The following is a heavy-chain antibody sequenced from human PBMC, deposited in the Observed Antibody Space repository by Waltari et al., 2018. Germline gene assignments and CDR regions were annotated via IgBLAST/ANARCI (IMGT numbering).Heavy chain of an antibody. D-gene: IGHD3-10*01. J-gene: IGHJ5*01. CDR1: GDSISRGTHY. V-gene: IGHV4-39*01. CDR3: ARLVGTMVRGVRTRSDS. Sequence: QPHLQDSGPGLVNPSETLYLTCNVSGDSISRGTHYWCWIRQPPGRRLEWIGTVYYSGSIYYSHVFNKRITGSVDTSKNQFSLKMTYVTAADTAIYYCARLVGTMVRGVRTRSDSGGRGIWVTVSS. CDR2: VYYSGSI.